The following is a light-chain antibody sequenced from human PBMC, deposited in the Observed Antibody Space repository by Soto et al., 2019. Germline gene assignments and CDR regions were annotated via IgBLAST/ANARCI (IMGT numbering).Light chain of an antibody. CDR1: RSISTC. Sequence: DIEMTQSPSTLSASPGDRVTINCRASRSISTCLAWYQHRPGQAPKLLIYQASSLEDGVPSRFSGSGSGTEFTLTSSSLQPDDVATYYCQKYISDSRTFGPGTKVEFK. J-gene: IGKJ2*02. CDR2: QAS. CDR3: QKYISDSRT. V-gene: IGKV1-5*03.